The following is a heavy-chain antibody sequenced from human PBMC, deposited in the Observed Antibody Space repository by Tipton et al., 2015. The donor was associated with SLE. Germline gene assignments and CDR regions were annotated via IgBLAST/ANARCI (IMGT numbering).Heavy chain of an antibody. J-gene: IGHJ5*02. V-gene: IGHV4-31*03. D-gene: IGHD2-2*01. CDR1: GGSISSGGYY. CDR2: IYYSGST. CDR3: ARVLVVPAANMGGWFDP. Sequence: TLSLTCTVSGGSISSGGYYWSWIRQHPGKGLEWIGYIYYSGSTYYNPSLKSRVTISVDTSKNQFSLKLSSVTAADTAVYYCARVLVVPAANMGGWFDPWGQGTLVTVSS.